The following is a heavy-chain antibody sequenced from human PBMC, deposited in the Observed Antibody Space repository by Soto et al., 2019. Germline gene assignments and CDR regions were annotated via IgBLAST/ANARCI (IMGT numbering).Heavy chain of an antibody. V-gene: IGHV1-69*13. J-gene: IGHJ3*02. D-gene: IGHD6-13*01. Sequence: GASVNVSCKASGGTFSSYSISWGRQAPGQGLECMGWIIPIFGTANYAQKFQGRVTITADESTSTAYMELSSLRSEDTAVYYCASPVAGIAAAGYAFDIWGQGTMVTVSS. CDR3: ASPVAGIAAAGYAFDI. CDR1: GGTFSSYS. CDR2: IIPIFGTA.